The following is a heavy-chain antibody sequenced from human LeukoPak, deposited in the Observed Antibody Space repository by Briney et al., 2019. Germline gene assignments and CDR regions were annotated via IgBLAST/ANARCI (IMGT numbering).Heavy chain of an antibody. D-gene: IGHD3-16*01. J-gene: IGHJ6*02. CDR1: GGSISSYY. CDR2: IYYSGST. V-gene: IGHV4-59*01. CDR3: ARVGGGLRPYYYYGMDV. Sequence: SETLSLTRTVSGGSISSYYWSWIRQPPGKGLEWIGYIYYSGSTNYNPSLKSRVTISVDTSKNQFSLKLSSVTAADTAVYYCARVGGGLRPYYYYGMDVWGQGTTVTVSS.